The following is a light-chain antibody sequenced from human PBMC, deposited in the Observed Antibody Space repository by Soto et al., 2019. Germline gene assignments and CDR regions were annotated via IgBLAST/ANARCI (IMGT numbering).Light chain of an antibody. V-gene: IGKV1-8*01. Sequence: AIRMTQSPSSFSASTGDRVTITCRASQGISSYLAWYQQKPGKAPKLLIYAASTWQSGVPSRFSGSGSGTDFTLTISCLQSEDFANYYCQQYYSYPRTFGQGTKVEIK. J-gene: IGKJ1*01. CDR3: QQYYSYPRT. CDR1: QGISSY. CDR2: AAS.